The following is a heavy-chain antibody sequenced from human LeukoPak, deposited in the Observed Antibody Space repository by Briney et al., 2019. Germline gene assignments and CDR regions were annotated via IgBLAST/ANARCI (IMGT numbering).Heavy chain of an antibody. CDR1: GFIFSSYT. Sequence: PGGSLRLSREASGFIFSSYTMNWVRQAPGKGLEWVSSISSSGTYIYYADSVKGRFTISRDNSKNTLYLQMNSLRAEDTAVYYCAKNKIKARDGYTHWDYGMDVWGQGTTVTVSS. J-gene: IGHJ6*02. V-gene: IGHV3-21*04. CDR2: ISSSGTYI. D-gene: IGHD5-24*01. CDR3: AKNKIKARDGYTHWDYGMDV.